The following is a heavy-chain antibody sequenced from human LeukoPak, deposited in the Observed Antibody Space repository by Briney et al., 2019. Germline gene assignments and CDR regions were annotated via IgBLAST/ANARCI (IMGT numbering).Heavy chain of an antibody. CDR1: GGSISSSSYY. J-gene: IGHJ6*02. Sequence: PSETLSLTCTVSGGSISSSSYYWGWIRQPPGKGLEWIGSIYYSGSTYYNPSLKSRVTISVDTSKNQFSLKLSSVTAADTAVYYCARDLVVPSGAYCGGDCSPLAYYGMDVWGQGTTVTVSS. D-gene: IGHD2-21*02. CDR2: IYYSGST. V-gene: IGHV4-39*07. CDR3: ARDLVVPSGAYCGGDCSPLAYYGMDV.